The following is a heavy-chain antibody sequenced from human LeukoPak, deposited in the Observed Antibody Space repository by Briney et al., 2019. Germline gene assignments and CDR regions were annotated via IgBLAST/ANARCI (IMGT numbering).Heavy chain of an antibody. CDR2: INRSGST. J-gene: IGHJ4*02. D-gene: IGHD6-19*01. Sequence: PSETLSLTCAVYGGSFSGYYWSRIRQPPGKGLEWIGEINRSGSTNYNPSLKSRVTISVDTSKNQFSLKLSSVTAADTAVYYCARTSGRWLVHHYWGQGTLVTVSS. V-gene: IGHV4-34*01. CDR3: ARTSGRWLVHHY. CDR1: GGSFSGYY.